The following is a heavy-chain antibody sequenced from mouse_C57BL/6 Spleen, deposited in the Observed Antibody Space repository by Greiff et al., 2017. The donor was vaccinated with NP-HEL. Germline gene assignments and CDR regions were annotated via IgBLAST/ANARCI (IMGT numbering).Heavy chain of an antibody. CDR2: INPSSGYT. CDR3: AREGDYPAWFAY. J-gene: IGHJ3*01. Sequence: VQLQQSGAELARPGASVKMSCKASGYTFTSYTMHWVKQRPGQGLEWIGYINPSSGYTKYNQKFKDKATLTADKSSSTAYMQLSSLTSEDSAVYYCAREGDYPAWFAYWGQGTLVTVSA. CDR1: GYTFTSYT. V-gene: IGHV1-4*01. D-gene: IGHD2-4*01.